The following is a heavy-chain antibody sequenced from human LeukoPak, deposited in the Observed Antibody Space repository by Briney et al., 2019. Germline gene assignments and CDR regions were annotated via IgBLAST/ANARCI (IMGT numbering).Heavy chain of an antibody. J-gene: IGHJ5*02. CDR1: GFTFDDYA. D-gene: IGHD6-19*01. V-gene: IGHV3-9*01. Sequence: QTGGSLRLSCAASGFTFDDYAMHWVRQAPGKGLEWVSGISWNSGSIGYADSVKGRFTISRDNAKNSLYLQMNSLRAEDTALYYCAKGHGGVAGPILSSNWFDPWGQGTLVTVSS. CDR2: ISWNSGSI. CDR3: AKGHGGVAGPILSSNWFDP.